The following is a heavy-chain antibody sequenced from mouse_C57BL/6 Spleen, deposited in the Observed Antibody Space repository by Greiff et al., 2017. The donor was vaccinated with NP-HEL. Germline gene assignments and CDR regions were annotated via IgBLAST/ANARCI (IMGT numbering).Heavy chain of an antibody. CDR2: ISSGGSYT. CDR3: ARQGTGMFFDY. V-gene: IGHV5-6*01. CDR1: GFTFSSYG. J-gene: IGHJ2*01. Sequence: VQLKESGGDLVKPGGSLKLSCAASGFTFSSYGMSWVRQTPDKRLEWVATISSGGSYTYYPDSVKGRFTISRDNATNTLYLQLSSLKSEDTAIYYCARQGTGMFFDYWGQGTTLTVSS. D-gene: IGHD4-1*01.